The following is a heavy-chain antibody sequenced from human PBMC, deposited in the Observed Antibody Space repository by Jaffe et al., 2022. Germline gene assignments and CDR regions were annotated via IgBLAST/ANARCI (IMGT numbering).Heavy chain of an antibody. CDR3: ARDRVATDIWGSYRPTGYFDL. CDR1: GFTFSSYW. Sequence: EVQLVESGGGLVQPGGSLRLSCAASGFTFSSYWMSWVRQAPGKGLEWVANIKQDGSEKYYVDSVKGRFTISRDNAKNSLYLQMNSLRAEDTAVYYCARDRVATDIWGSYRPTGYFDLWGRGTLVTVSS. CDR2: IKQDGSEK. V-gene: IGHV3-7*01. J-gene: IGHJ2*01. D-gene: IGHD3-16*02.